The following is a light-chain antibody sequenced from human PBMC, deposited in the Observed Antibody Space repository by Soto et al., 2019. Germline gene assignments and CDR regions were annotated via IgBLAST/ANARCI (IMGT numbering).Light chain of an antibody. Sequence: EIVLTQSPGTLSLSPGDRATLSCRASQSLSRSSLAWYQQKPGRAPRLLIYGASSRATGIPDRFSGSGSGTDFTLTISRLEPEDFAVYYCQQYASSPWTFGQGTKVDIK. CDR2: GAS. CDR1: QSLSRSS. V-gene: IGKV3-20*01. J-gene: IGKJ1*01. CDR3: QQYASSPWT.